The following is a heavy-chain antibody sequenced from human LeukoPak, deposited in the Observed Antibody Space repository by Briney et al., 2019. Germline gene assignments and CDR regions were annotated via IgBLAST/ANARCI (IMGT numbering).Heavy chain of an antibody. Sequence: ASVKVSCKASGYTFTGYYMHWVRQAPGQGLEWMGWINPNTGGTDYAQKFQGRVTMTRDTSNSTAYMELSSLRSEDTAVYYCARAGDGYNSLSFDYWGQGTLVTVSS. J-gene: IGHJ4*02. CDR3: ARAGDGYNSLSFDY. CDR2: INPNTGGT. CDR1: GYTFTGYY. V-gene: IGHV1-2*02. D-gene: IGHD5-24*01.